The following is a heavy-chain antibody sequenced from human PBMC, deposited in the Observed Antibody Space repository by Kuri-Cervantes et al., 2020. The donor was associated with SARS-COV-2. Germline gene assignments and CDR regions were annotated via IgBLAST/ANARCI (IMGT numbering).Heavy chain of an antibody. J-gene: IGHJ5*02. Sequence: GGSLRLSCAASGFTFSSYAMHWVRQAPGKGLEWVAVISYDGSNKYYADSVKGRFTISRDNSKNTLYLQMNSLRAEDTAVYYCVRVFYEWFLIVGPPQFDPWGQGTRVTGSS. CDR3: VRVFYEWFLIVGPPQFDP. CDR1: GFTFSSYA. CDR2: ISYDGSNK. D-gene: IGHD3-3*01. V-gene: IGHV3-30*04.